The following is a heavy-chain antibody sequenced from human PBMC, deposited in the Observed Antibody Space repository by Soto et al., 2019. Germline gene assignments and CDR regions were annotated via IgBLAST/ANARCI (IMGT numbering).Heavy chain of an antibody. CDR2: VSGNNEAS. CDR1: GYRSADYG. CDR3: LRDHRYSRVNRNWFDS. Sequence: ASVKVACKASGYRSADYGSSWVRQAPGQGLEWMGWVSGNNEASKPEPEVKGRITMNLDNYTGVAYMALMCLRQANTVRYYCLRDHRYSRVNRNWFDSWGQGTLVTVSS. J-gene: IGHJ5*01. D-gene: IGHD2-15*01. V-gene: IGHV1-18*04.